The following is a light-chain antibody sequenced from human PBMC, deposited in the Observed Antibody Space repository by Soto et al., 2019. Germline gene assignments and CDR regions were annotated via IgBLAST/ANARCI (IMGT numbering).Light chain of an antibody. CDR2: EVS. Sequence: QSALTQPASVSGSPGQSITISCTGTSSDVGGYNYVSWYQQHPGKAPKLMIYEVSNRPSGVSNRFSGSKSGNTASLTISGLQAEDEADYYCSSYTSGSTYVFGTGTKVTAL. CDR1: SSDVGGYNY. V-gene: IGLV2-14*01. CDR3: SSYTSGSTYV. J-gene: IGLJ1*01.